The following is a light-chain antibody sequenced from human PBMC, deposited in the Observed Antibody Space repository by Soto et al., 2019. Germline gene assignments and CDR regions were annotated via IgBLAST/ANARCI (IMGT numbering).Light chain of an antibody. CDR3: QQYYSYQVT. V-gene: IGKV1-12*01. Sequence: DIQMTQSPSSVSASVGDRFSITCRASQGISSWLAWYQQKPGKAPKLLIYAASSLESGVPSRFSGSGSGTEFTLTISSLQPDDFATYYCQQYYSYQVTFGQGTRLEIK. CDR2: AAS. J-gene: IGKJ5*01. CDR1: QGISSW.